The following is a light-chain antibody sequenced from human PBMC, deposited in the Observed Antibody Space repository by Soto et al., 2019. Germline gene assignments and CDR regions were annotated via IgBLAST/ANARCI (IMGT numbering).Light chain of an antibody. CDR1: NIGSKS. J-gene: IGLJ2*01. CDR2: YDS. CDR3: QVWHSRRV. Sequence: SYELTQPPSVSVAPGKTARITCGGNNIGSKSVHWYQQKPGQAPVLVIYYDSDRPSGIPERFSGSNSGNTATLTISRVEAGDEADYYCQVWHSRRVFGGGTKLTVL. V-gene: IGLV3-21*04.